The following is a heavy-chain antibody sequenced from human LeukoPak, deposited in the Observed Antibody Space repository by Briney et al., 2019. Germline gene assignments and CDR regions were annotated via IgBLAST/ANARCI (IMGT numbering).Heavy chain of an antibody. CDR1: GFTFSSYG. CDR2: ISYDGSNK. J-gene: IGHJ4*02. Sequence: PGGSLRLSCAASGFTFSSYGMHWVRQAPGKGLEWVSVISYDGSNKYYADSVKGRFTISRGNSKNTLYLQMNSLRAEDTAVYYCAKDRLGYCSGGSCHYFDYWGQGTLVTVSS. V-gene: IGHV3-30*18. D-gene: IGHD2-15*01. CDR3: AKDRLGYCSGGSCHYFDY.